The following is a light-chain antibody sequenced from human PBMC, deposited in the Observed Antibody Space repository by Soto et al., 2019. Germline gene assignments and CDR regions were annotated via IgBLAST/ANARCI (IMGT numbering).Light chain of an antibody. CDR1: QSIASF. CDR3: QQSYSIPHN. CDR2: SAT. V-gene: IGKV1-39*01. J-gene: IGKJ2*01. Sequence: DIQMTQSPSSLSASVLDRITITFLPSQSIASFLNWYQQKPGKAPRLLIYSATNLYSGVPSRFSGSDAVTDFTLTISSLQPEDFATYFCQQSYSIPHNFGQGTKV.